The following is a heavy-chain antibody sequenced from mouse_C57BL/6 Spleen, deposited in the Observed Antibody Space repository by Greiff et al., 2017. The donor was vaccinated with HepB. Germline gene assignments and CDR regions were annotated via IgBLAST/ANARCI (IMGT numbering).Heavy chain of an antibody. Sequence: VQLQQSGAELARPGASVKLSCKASGYTFTSYGISWVKQRTGQGLEWIGEIYPRSGNTYYNEKFKGKATLTADKSSSTAYMELRSLTSEDSAVYFCARRRGYDKGYYFDYWGQGTTLTVSS. J-gene: IGHJ2*01. CDR3: ARRRGYDKGYYFDY. V-gene: IGHV1-81*01. D-gene: IGHD2-3*01. CDR2: IYPRSGNT. CDR1: GYTFTSYG.